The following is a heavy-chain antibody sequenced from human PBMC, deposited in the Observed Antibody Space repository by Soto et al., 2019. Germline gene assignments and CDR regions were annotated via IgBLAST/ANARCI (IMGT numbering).Heavy chain of an antibody. CDR3: ARLRIATNNYKWFDP. CDR1: GAALNSGNYY. V-gene: IGHV4-31*03. D-gene: IGHD2-21*01. Sequence: PSETLSLTCSVSGAALNSGNYYWSWIRQVPGKGLEWIGHIYVTGAVDDNPSLRDRITISQETSERQFSLNMRLVTAADTAVYYCARLRIATNNYKWFDPWGQGTLVTVSS. J-gene: IGHJ5*02. CDR2: IYVTGAV.